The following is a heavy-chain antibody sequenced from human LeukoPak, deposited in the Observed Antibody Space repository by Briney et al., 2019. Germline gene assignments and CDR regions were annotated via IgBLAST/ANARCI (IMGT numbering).Heavy chain of an antibody. CDR2: IKQEGGEK. CDR3: ARGVDGHGDSDYSYYYGVDA. D-gene: IGHD2-15*01. V-gene: IGHV3-7*04. J-gene: IGHJ6*02. CDR1: GFTFSRYW. Sequence: GGSLRLSCAASGFTFSRYWMSWVRQAPGKGPEWVANIKQEGGEKYYVDSVKGRFTISRDNAKNSLFLQMNSVRAEDTAVYFCARGVDGHGDSDYSYYYGVDAWGQGTTVTVSS.